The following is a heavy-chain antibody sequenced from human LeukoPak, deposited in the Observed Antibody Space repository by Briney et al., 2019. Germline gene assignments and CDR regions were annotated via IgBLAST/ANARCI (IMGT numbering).Heavy chain of an antibody. CDR3: ARDLSLFPFDY. V-gene: IGHV3-21*01. Sequence: GGSLRLSCAASGFTSSSYSMNWVRQAPGKGLEWVSSISSSSSYIYYADSVKGRFAISRDNAKNSLYLQMNSLRAEDTAVYYCARDLSLFPFDYWGQGTLITVSS. J-gene: IGHJ4*02. CDR2: ISSSSSYI. D-gene: IGHD3-16*02. CDR1: GFTSSSYS.